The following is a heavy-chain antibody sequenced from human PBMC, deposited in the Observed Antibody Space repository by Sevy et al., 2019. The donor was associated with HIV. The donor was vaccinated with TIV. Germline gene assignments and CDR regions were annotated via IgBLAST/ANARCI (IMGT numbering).Heavy chain of an antibody. J-gene: IGHJ3*02. V-gene: IGHV3-30-3*01. CDR1: GFTFSSYA. D-gene: IGHD3-22*01. Sequence: GGSLRLSCAASGFTFSSYAMHWVRQAPGKGLEWVAFISYDGTNKDYADSVKGRFTISRDKLKNTLSLQMSSLRAEDTAVYYCARGWRRVIHDTFDIWGQGTMVTVSS. CDR3: ARGWRRVIHDTFDI. CDR2: ISYDGTNK.